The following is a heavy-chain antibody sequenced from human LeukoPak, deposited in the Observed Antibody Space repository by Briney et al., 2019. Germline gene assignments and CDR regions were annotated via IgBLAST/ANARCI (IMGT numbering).Heavy chain of an antibody. Sequence: PGGSLRLSCAASGFTFSNYAMHWARQAPGKGLEWVAVISYDGSNKYYADSVKGRFTISRDNSKNTVYLQMNSLRSEDTAVYYCAGAEYSETAHFDYWGQRTLVTVSS. D-gene: IGHD3-16*01. V-gene: IGHV3-30-3*01. CDR3: AGAEYSETAHFDY. CDR2: ISYDGSNK. CDR1: GFTFSNYA. J-gene: IGHJ4*02.